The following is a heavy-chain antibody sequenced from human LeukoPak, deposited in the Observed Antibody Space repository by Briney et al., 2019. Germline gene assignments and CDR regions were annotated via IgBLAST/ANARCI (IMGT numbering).Heavy chain of an antibody. CDR3: AKGDSGYDLYHFDH. Sequence: GGSLRLSCAASGFTFSSYSMNWVRQAPGKGLEWVSAITSRSNYIYYADSVKGRFTISRDNAKNSLYLQMNSLRAEDTAVYYCAKGDSGYDLYHFDHWGQGTLVTVSS. D-gene: IGHD5-12*01. J-gene: IGHJ4*02. V-gene: IGHV3-21*01. CDR2: ITSRSNYI. CDR1: GFTFSSYS.